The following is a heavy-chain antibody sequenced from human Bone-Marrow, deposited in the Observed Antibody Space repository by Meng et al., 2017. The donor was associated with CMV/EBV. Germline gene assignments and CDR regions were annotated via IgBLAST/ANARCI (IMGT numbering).Heavy chain of an antibody. D-gene: IGHD3-10*01. CDR2: IYDGGST. CDR3: ARDNGLYYGSGSYS. Sequence: GESLKISCAASGFTVSTNYMSWVRQAPGKGLEWVSVIYDGGSTYYADSVKGRFTISRGNSKNTLYLQMNSLRVEDTAVYYCARDNGLYYGSGSYSWGRGTLVTVSS. V-gene: IGHV3-53*01. CDR1: GFTVSTNY. J-gene: IGHJ4*02.